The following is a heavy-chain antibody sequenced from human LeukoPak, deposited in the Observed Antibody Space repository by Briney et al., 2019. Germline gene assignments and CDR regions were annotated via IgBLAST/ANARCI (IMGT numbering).Heavy chain of an antibody. CDR1: GFTFSSYA. CDR3: ARVVVEWELLGAFDI. V-gene: IGHV3-64*01. Sequence: GRSLRLSCAASGFTFSSYAMHWVRQAPGKGLEYVSAISSNGGSTYYANSVKGRFTISRDNSKNTLYLQMGSLRAEDMAVYYCARVVVEWELLGAFDIWGQGTMVTVSS. J-gene: IGHJ3*02. D-gene: IGHD1-26*01. CDR2: ISSNGGST.